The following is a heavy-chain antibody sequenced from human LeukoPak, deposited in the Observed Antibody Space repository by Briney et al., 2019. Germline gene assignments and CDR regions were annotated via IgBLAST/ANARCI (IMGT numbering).Heavy chain of an antibody. J-gene: IGHJ6*02. CDR2: IIPILGIA. CDR3: AGGQLLNDGMDV. V-gene: IGHV1-69*04. Sequence: SVKVSCKASGGTFSSYAISWVRQAPGQGLEWMGRIIPILGIANYAQKFQGRVTITADKSTSTAYMELSSLRSEDTAVYYCAGGQLLNDGMDVWGQGTTVTVSS. D-gene: IGHD2-2*01. CDR1: GGTFSSYA.